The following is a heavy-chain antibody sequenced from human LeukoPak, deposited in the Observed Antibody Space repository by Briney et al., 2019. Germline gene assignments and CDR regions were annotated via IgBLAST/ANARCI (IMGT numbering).Heavy chain of an antibody. CDR1: GYTFTAQY. CDR3: ARFRDYDYYFDY. Sequence: ASVKVSCKASGYTFTAQYIHWVRQAPGQGLEWMGWINPNSGDTNSAQKFQVRVTMTRDTSISTAYMELSRLRSDDTAVYYCARFRDYDYYFDYWGQGTLVTVSS. CDR2: INPNSGDT. V-gene: IGHV1-2*02. D-gene: IGHD4-17*01. J-gene: IGHJ4*02.